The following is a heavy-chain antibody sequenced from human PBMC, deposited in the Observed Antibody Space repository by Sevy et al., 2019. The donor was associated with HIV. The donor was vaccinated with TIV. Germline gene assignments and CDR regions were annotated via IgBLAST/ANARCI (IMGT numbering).Heavy chain of an antibody. V-gene: IGHV3-66*01. CDR1: GFSVNSNY. D-gene: IGHD3-3*01. J-gene: IGHJ4*02. CDR2: IYSDGST. CDR3: VRGGTIFGLVRHYFDY. Sequence: GGSLRLSCAASGFSVNSNYMTWVRQAPGKGLDWVSIIYSDGSTKYADALKGRFTISRDNSKNTMYLQMNSLRVEDTAVYYCVRGGTIFGLVRHYFDYWGQGTLVTVSS.